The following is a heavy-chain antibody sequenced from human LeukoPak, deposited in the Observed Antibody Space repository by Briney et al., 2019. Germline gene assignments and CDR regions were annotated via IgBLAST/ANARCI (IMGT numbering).Heavy chain of an antibody. J-gene: IGHJ6*03. V-gene: IGHV1-46*01. CDR1: GGTFSSSA. CDR3: ARFSKGEGDSSSYYYYYYMDV. CDR2: INPSGGST. D-gene: IGHD6-6*01. Sequence: ASVKVSCKASGGTFSSSAISWVRQAPGQGLEWMGIINPSGGSTSYAQKFQGRVTMTRDMSTSTVYMELSSLRSEDTAVYYCARFSKGEGDSSSYYYYYYMDVWGKGTTVTVSS.